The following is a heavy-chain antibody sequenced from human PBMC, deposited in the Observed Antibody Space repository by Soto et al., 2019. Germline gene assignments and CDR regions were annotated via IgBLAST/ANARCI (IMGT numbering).Heavy chain of an antibody. V-gene: IGHV1-18*04. CDR3: ARIGQLAYYYYYYGMDV. D-gene: IGHD6-6*01. CDR1: GYTFTSYG. CDR2: ISAYNGNT. Sequence: QVQLVQSGAEVKKPGASVKVSCKASGYTFTSYGISWVRQAPGQGLEWMGWISAYNGNTNYAQKLQGRVTMTTDTSTSTAYMELRSLRSDDTAVYYCARIGQLAYYYYYYGMDVWGQGTTVTVSS. J-gene: IGHJ6*02.